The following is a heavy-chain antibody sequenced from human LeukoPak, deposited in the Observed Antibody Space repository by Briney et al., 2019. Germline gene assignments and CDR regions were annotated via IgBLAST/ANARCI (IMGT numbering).Heavy chain of an antibody. CDR3: ARRAGGYYPFDN. D-gene: IGHD3-22*01. V-gene: IGHV4-39*01. CDR2: IHYSGST. J-gene: IGHJ4*02. Sequence: SETLSLTCTVSGYSISRSNFYWGWLRQPAGKGLEWIGSIHYSGSTYYNPSLKSRVTISVDTSKNQFSLNLSSVTAADTAVYYCARRAGGYYPFDNWGQGTLVTVSS. CDR1: GYSISRSNFY.